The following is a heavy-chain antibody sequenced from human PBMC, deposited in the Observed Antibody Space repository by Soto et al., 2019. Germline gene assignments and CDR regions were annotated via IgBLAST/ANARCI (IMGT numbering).Heavy chain of an antibody. V-gene: IGHV4-38-2*01. CDR3: ARMTMVIRDSDHFGVDV. CDR2: ISHSGTT. J-gene: IGHJ6*02. D-gene: IGHD4-17*01. Sequence: SETLSLTCLVSGFPISSTYSWGWIRQPPGKGLEWIGSISHSGTTSYSPSLTSRVSISVDTSKNQVSLKLTSVTAADTAVYFCARMTMVIRDSDHFGVDVWGHGTTVTVS. CDR1: GFPISSTYS.